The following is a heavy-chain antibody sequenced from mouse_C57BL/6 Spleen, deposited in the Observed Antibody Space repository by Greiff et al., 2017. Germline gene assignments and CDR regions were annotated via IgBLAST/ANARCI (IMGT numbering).Heavy chain of an antibody. J-gene: IGHJ3*01. V-gene: IGHV1-54*01. CDR3: ARGDGWLAY. CDR2: INPGSGGT. CDR1: GYAFTNYL. Sequence: QVQLQQSGAELVRPGTSVKVSCKASGYAFTNYLIEWVKQRPGQGLEWIGVINPGSGGTNYNEKFKGKATLTADKSSTTAYMQLRSLTSEGSSVHFWARGDGWLAYRGQGTLVTVSA. D-gene: IGHD2-3*01.